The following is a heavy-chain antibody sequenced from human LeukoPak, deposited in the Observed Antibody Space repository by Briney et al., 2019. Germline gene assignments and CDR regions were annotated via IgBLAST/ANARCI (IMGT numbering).Heavy chain of an antibody. V-gene: IGHV3-21*01. CDR3: ARVSGGDPYYFDY. J-gene: IGHJ4*02. Sequence: KTGGSLRLSCAASGFTFSSSAMNWVRQAPGKGLEWVSSINNVGSHIYYAGSVRGRFTISRDNAKNSLYLQMNSLRAEDTAVYYCARVSGGDPYYFDYWGQGTLVTVSS. CDR2: INNVGSHI. D-gene: IGHD4-17*01. CDR1: GFTFSSSA.